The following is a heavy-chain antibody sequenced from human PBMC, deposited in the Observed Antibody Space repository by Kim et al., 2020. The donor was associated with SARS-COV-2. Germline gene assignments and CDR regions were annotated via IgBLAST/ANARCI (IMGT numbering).Heavy chain of an antibody. D-gene: IGHD3-9*01. V-gene: IGHV4-4*02. J-gene: IGHJ5*02. Sequence: SLKSRVTISVDKSKNQFSLKLSSVTAADTAVYYCARGLRYFDWLSGWFDPWGQGTLVTVSS. CDR3: ARGLRYFDWLSGWFDP.